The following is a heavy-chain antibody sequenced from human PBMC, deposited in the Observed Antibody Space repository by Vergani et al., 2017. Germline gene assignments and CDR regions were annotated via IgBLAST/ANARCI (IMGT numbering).Heavy chain of an antibody. CDR2: IYHSGGA. CDR1: GGSITSSSYY. CDR3: ARTESFILRYFHWAL. V-gene: IGHV4-39*01. D-gene: IGHD3-9*01. J-gene: IGHJ4*02. Sequence: QLHLQESGPGLVKPSETLSLTCTVSGGSITSSSYYLGWIRQPPGNGLEWIGNIYHSGGAYYNPSLKSGVTIFVDTSKNQFSLEVTAVTAADTAIYFCARTESFILRYFHWALWGQGTLVTVSS.